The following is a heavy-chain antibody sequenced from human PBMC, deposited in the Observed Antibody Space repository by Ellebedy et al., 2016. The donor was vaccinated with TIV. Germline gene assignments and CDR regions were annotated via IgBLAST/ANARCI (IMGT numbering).Heavy chain of an antibody. Sequence: PGGSLRLSCAASGFTVSSNYMSWVRRAPGQGLGWVSVIYGGGNTDYAEHVEGRFTISRDNSKNTVYLQMNSLRAEDTAVYYCERARGWYGSDGMDVWGEGTTVTVSS. CDR3: ERARGWYGSDGMDV. CDR1: GFTVSSNY. V-gene: IGHV3-53*01. J-gene: IGHJ6*04. D-gene: IGHD6-19*01. CDR2: IYGGGNT.